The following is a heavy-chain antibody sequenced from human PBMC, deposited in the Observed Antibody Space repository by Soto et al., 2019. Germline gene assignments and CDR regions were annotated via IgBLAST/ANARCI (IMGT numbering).Heavy chain of an antibody. CDR2: IIPILGIA. J-gene: IGHJ4*02. CDR3: ARGSYSSSPFDY. V-gene: IGHV1-69*02. CDR1: GGTFSSYT. Sequence: QVQLVQSGAEVKKPGYSVKVSCKASGGTFSSYTISWVRQAPGQGLEWMGRIIPILGIANYAQKFQGRVTITADKSTSTAYMELSSLRSEDTAVYYCARGSYSSSPFDYWGQGTLVTVSS. D-gene: IGHD6-6*01.